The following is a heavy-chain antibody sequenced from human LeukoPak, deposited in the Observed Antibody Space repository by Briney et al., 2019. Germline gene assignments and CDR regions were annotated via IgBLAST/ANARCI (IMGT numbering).Heavy chain of an antibody. D-gene: IGHD2-15*01. CDR2: ISTNGGGT. Sequence: RSGGSLRLSCAASGFTFSSYAMHWVSQTPGKGLEYVAAISTNGGGTYYANSVKGRFTISRDNSKNTLYLQMGSLRAEDMAVYFCARYCNGVTCYSGYDYWGQGTLVTVSS. J-gene: IGHJ4*02. CDR1: GFTFSSYA. CDR3: ARYCNGVTCYSGYDY. V-gene: IGHV3-64*01.